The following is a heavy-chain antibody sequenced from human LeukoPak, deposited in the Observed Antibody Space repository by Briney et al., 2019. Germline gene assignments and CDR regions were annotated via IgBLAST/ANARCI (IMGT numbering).Heavy chain of an antibody. V-gene: IGHV4-38-2*02. J-gene: IGHJ3*02. CDR2: LYHSGDT. CDR1: AYSISSGYY. D-gene: IGHD1-26*01. Sequence: SETLSLTCTVSAYSISSGYYWAWIRQPPGRRLEWIGHLYHSGDTYYNPSLKSRVAISVDTSENQFSLKLSSVTAADTAVYYCAGTYSLYDPFDIWGQGTMVTVSS. CDR3: AGTYSLYDPFDI.